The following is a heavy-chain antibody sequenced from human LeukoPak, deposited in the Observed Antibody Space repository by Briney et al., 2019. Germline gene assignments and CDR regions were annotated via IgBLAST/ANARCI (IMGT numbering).Heavy chain of an antibody. Sequence: SVNVSCKASGGTFSSYAISWVRQAPGQGLEGMGRILPIFGTANYAQKFQGRVTITTDESTSTAYMELSSLRSEDTAVYYCARVPDGYARGNRKSAFDIWGQGTMVTVSS. CDR1: GGTFSSYA. CDR2: ILPIFGTA. D-gene: IGHD5-24*01. CDR3: ARVPDGYARGNRKSAFDI. J-gene: IGHJ3*02. V-gene: IGHV1-69*05.